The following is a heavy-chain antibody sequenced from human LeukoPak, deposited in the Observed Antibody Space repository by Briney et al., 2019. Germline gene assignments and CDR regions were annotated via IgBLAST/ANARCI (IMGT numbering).Heavy chain of an antibody. J-gene: IGHJ4*02. CDR2: ISSSSSYI. D-gene: IGHD6-19*01. V-gene: IGHV3-21*04. CDR1: GFTFSSYS. CDR3: XKPIYRSGSGWIYQSLXX. Sequence: GGSLRLSCAASGFTFSSYSMNWVRQAPGKGLEWVSSISSSSSYIYYADSVKGRFTISRDNSKNTLYLQMNSLRAEDTAVYYCXKPIYRSGSGWIYQSLXXWGQXTLXT.